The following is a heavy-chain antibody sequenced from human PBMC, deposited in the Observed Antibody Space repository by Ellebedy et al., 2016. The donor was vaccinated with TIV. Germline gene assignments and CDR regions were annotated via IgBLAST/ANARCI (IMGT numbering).Heavy chain of an antibody. V-gene: IGHV3-48*03. D-gene: IGHD1-26*01. CDR3: AKDLWGGATPFDS. J-gene: IGHJ4*02. CDR2: INTIGSPT. Sequence: GESLKISCAASGFTFSTYEMGWVRQAPGKGLEWISYINTIGSPTYYADSVRGRFTISRDNAKNSLYLQMINLGVEDTAVYYCAKDLWGGATPFDSWGQGTLVVVSS. CDR1: GFTFSTYE.